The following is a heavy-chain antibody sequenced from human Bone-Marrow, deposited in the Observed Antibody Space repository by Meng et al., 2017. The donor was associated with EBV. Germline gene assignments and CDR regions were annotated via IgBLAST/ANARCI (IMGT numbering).Heavy chain of an antibody. V-gene: IGHV1-69*06. CDR3: ASTRGIWYDFDY. J-gene: IGHJ4*02. Sequence: QVQRVDSGCEGKKPGAAVKVAGKTSGGSRSSYAISWVRQAPGQGLEWMGGIIPIFGTAKYAQKFQGRVTITADNSTSTAYMELSSLRSEDTAVYYCASTRGIWYDFDYWGQGTLVTVSS. CDR1: GGSRSSYA. CDR2: IIPIFGTA. D-gene: IGHD1-26*01.